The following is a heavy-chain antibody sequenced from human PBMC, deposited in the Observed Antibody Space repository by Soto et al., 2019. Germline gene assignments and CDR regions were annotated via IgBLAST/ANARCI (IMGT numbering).Heavy chain of an antibody. J-gene: IGHJ6*02. D-gene: IGHD6-6*01. V-gene: IGHV4-34*01. CDR3: ASVLSSSNPPYYYGMDV. CDR2: INHSGST. Sequence: PSETLSLTCAVYGGSFSGYYLSWIRQPPGKGLEWIGEINHSGSTNYNPSLKSRVTISVDTSKNQFSLKLSSVTAADTAVYYCASVLSSSNPPYYYGMDVWGQGTTVTVYS. CDR1: GGSFSGYY.